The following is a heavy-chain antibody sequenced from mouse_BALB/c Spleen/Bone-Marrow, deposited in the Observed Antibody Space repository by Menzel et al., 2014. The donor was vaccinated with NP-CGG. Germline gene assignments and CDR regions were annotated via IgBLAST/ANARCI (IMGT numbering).Heavy chain of an antibody. V-gene: IGHV14-3*02. D-gene: IGHD2-2*01. CDR3: ASYVYGYYFDY. J-gene: IGHJ2*01. CDR1: GFNIKDTY. Sequence: ESGAELVKPGASVKLSCTASGFNIKDTYKHWVKQRPEQGLEWIGRIDPANGNTKYDPKFQGKASITADTSSNTAYLQLSSLTSEDTAVYYCASYVYGYYFDYWGQGTTLTVSS. CDR2: IDPANGNT.